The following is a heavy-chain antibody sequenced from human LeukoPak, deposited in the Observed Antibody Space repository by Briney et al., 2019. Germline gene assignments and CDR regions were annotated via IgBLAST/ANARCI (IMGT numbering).Heavy chain of an antibody. D-gene: IGHD2-15*01. J-gene: IGHJ5*02. CDR2: INPNSGGT. CDR3: ARGGGGLYNWFDP. V-gene: IGHV1-2*02. Sequence: ASVKVSCKASGYTFTVYYMHWVRQAPGQGLEWMGWINPNSGGTNYAQKFQGRVTMTRDTSISTAYMELSRLTSDDTAVYYCARGGGGLYNWFDPWGQGTLVTVSS. CDR1: GYTFTVYY.